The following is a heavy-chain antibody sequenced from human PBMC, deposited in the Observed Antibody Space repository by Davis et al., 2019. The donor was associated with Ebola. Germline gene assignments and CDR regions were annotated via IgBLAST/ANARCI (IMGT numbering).Heavy chain of an antibody. V-gene: IGHV4-59*08. J-gene: IGHJ4*02. D-gene: IGHD2-21*01. CDR1: GGSISSYY. CDR2: IYYSGST. CDR3: ASSDFSGPFDY. Sequence: SETLFLTCTVSGGSISSYYWSWIRQPPGKGLEWIGYIYYSGSTNYNPSLKSRVTISINTSKNQFSLKLSSVTAADTAVYHCASSDFSGPFDYWGQGILVTVSS.